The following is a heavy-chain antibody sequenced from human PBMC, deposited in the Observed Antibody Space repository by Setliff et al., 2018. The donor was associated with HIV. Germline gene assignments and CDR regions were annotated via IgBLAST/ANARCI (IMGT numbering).Heavy chain of an antibody. V-gene: IGHV1-18*01. CDR3: ARARLQGIVTAVGPRDNCLDP. CDR2: ISPYTGNT. J-gene: IGHJ5*02. D-gene: IGHD1-26*01. CDR1: GYSFINYG. Sequence: ASVKVSCKASGYSFINYGISWVRQAPGQGPEWMGWISPYTGNTDYAPRLLGRVTMTTDTSTSTAYLELRSLTSDDAAVYYCARARLQGIVTAVGPRDNCLDPWGQGTRVTVSS.